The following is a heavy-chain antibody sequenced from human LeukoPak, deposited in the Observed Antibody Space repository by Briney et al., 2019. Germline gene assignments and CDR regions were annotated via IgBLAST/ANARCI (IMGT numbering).Heavy chain of an antibody. CDR2: ISSSGSTI. CDR1: GFTFSDYY. J-gene: IGHJ6*03. Sequence: PGGSLRLSCAASGFTFSDYYMSWIRQAPGKGLEWVSYISSSGSTIYYADSVKGRFTISRDNAKNSLYLQMNSLRAEDTAVYYCARYPAEYYYDSSGYHYYYYYYYMDVWGKGTTVTISS. V-gene: IGHV3-11*01. D-gene: IGHD3-22*01. CDR3: ARYPAEYYYDSSGYHYYYYYYYMDV.